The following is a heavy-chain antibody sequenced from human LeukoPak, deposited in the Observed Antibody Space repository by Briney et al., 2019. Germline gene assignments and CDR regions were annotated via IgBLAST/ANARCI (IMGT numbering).Heavy chain of an antibody. CDR3: ARWEYSSSWPHFDY. CDR1: GGTFSSYA. J-gene: IGHJ4*02. V-gene: IGHV1-69*05. D-gene: IGHD6-13*01. Sequence: GSSVKVSCKASGGTFSSYAISWVRQAPGQGLEWMGGIIPIFGTASYAQKFQGRVTITTDESTSTAYMELSSLRSEDTAVDYCARWEYSSSWPHFDYWGQGTLVTVSS. CDR2: IIPIFGTA.